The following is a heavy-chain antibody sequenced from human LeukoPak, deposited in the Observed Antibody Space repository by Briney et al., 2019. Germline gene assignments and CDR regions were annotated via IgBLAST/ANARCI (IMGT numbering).Heavy chain of an antibody. D-gene: IGHD6-13*01. CDR2: ISAYNGNT. J-gene: IGHJ4*02. Sequence: ASVKVSCKASGYTFTSYGISWVRQAPGQGLEWMGWISAYNGNTNYAQKLQGRVTMTTDTSTCTAYMELRSLRSDDTAVYYCTRDLPYSSSWESIDYWGQGTLVTVSS. CDR3: TRDLPYSSSWESIDY. CDR1: GYTFTSYG. V-gene: IGHV1-18*01.